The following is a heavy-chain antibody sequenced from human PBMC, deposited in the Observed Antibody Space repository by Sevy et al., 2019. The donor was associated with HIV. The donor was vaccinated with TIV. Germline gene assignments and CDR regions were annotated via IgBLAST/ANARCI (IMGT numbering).Heavy chain of an antibody. CDR3: AKDSLVDYSNYYYGMDV. J-gene: IGHJ6*02. Sequence: GGSLRLSCAASGFTFSSYAMSWVRQAPGKGLEWVSAISGSGGSTYYADSVKGRFTISRDNSKNTLYLQMNSLRAEDTAVYYCAKDSLVDYSNYYYGMDVWGQRTTVTVSS. D-gene: IGHD4-4*01. CDR1: GFTFSSYA. CDR2: ISGSGGST. V-gene: IGHV3-23*01.